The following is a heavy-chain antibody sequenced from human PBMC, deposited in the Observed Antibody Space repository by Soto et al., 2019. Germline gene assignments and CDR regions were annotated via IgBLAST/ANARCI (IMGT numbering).Heavy chain of an antibody. V-gene: IGHV1-3*01. Sequence: ASVKVSCKASGYTFTSYAMHWVRQAPGQRLEWMGWINAGNGNTKYSQKFQGRVTITRDTSASTAYMELSSLRSEDTAVYYCARGGGMKGIAAAEEGNWFDPWGQGTLVTVSS. CDR2: INAGNGNT. CDR3: ARGGGMKGIAAAEEGNWFDP. D-gene: IGHD6-13*01. J-gene: IGHJ5*02. CDR1: GYTFTSYA.